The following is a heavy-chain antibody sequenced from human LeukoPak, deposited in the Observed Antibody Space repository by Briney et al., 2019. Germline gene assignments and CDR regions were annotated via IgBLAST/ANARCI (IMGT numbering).Heavy chain of an antibody. Sequence: PSETLSLTCTVSGGSISSYYWSWIRQPPGKGLEWIGYIYYSGSTNYNPSLKSQVTISVDTSKNQFSLNLSSVTAADTAVYYCASSMFREVSPHYWGQGTLVTVSS. J-gene: IGHJ4*02. V-gene: IGHV4-59*01. CDR3: ASSMFREVSPHY. CDR2: IYYSGST. D-gene: IGHD3-10*01. CDR1: GGSISSYY.